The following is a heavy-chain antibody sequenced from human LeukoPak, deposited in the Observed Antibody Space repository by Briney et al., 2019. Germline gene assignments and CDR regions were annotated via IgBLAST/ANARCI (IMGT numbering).Heavy chain of an antibody. CDR2: IYPEETNT. V-gene: IGHV3-74*01. CDR1: GFTFSRYW. J-gene: IGHJ4*02. Sequence: QPGGSLRLSCAASGFTFSRYWMHWVGQAPGKGLVWVSRIYPEETNTNYADSVEVRFTISRDNAKSTLYLHINSLRVEDTAVYYCARGGLEPTDYWGQGTLVTVSS. CDR3: ARGGLEPTDY. D-gene: IGHD1-1*01.